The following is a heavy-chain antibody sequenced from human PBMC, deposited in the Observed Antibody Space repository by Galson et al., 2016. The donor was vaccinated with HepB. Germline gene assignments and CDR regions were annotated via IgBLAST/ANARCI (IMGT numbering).Heavy chain of an antibody. CDR2: ISSDGGST. J-gene: IGHJ6*02. CDR1: GFTFSNFA. V-gene: IGHV3-64*02. D-gene: IGHD1-26*01. Sequence: SLRLSCAASGFTFSNFAMHWVRQAPGKGLEYVSGISSDGGSTFYADSVKDRFTVSRDNSKNTLYLQMGSLRADDMAVYYCASPVYGYYISYYYYGMDVWGQGTTVTVSS. CDR3: ASPVYGYYISYYYYGMDV.